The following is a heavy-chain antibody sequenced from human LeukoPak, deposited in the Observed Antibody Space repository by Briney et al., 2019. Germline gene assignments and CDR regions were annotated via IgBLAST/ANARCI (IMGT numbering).Heavy chain of an antibody. V-gene: IGHV4-34*01. CDR2: INHSGST. J-gene: IGHJ6*02. D-gene: IGHD3-10*01. CDR3: ARGWYYGSGRHYYYYYGMDV. CDR1: GGSFSGYY. Sequence: TTSETLSLTCAVYGGSFSGYYWSWIRQPPGKGLEWMGEINHSGSTNYNPSLKSRVTISVDTSKNQFSLKLSSVTAADTAVYYCARGWYYGSGRHYYYYYGMDVWGQGTTVTVSS.